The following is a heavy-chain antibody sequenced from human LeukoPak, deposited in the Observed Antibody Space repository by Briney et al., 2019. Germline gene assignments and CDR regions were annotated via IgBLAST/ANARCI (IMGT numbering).Heavy chain of an antibody. CDR2: IYYSGST. Sequence: KPSETLSLACTVSGGSISSSSYYWGWIRQPPGKGLEWIGSIYYSGSTYYNPSLKSRVTISVDTSKNQFSLKLSSVTAADTAVYYCARVIGDDYGDYDWFDPWGQGTLVTVSS. CDR3: ARVIGDDYGDYDWFDP. J-gene: IGHJ5*02. V-gene: IGHV4-39*07. D-gene: IGHD4-17*01. CDR1: GGSISSSSYY.